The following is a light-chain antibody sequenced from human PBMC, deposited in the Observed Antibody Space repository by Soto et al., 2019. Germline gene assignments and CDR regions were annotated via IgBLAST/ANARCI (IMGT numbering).Light chain of an antibody. CDR1: QSVSSDY. J-gene: IGKJ3*01. V-gene: IGKV3-20*01. CDR3: QHYDNTPPSVT. Sequence: EIVLRQSPDTLSLSPGERATLSCRASQSVSSDYLVWYQQKPGLPPRLLIYGASRRATGIPDRFSGSGSGTDFILTISRLEPEDFAVYYCQHYDNTPPSVTFGPGTKVDIK. CDR2: GAS.